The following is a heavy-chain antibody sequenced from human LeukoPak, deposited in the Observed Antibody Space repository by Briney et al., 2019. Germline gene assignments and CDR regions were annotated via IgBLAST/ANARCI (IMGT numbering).Heavy chain of an antibody. D-gene: IGHD1-26*01. CDR3: AREDDTGRYMGDDAFDI. CDR1: GGTFNSYA. Sequence: GASVKVSCKASGGTFNSYAISWVRQAPGQGLEWMGGIIPMSDTADYPQKFRGRLTITADIPTSTVYMELRSLRSEDTAVYYCAREDDTGRYMGDDAFDIWGQGTMVTVSS. V-gene: IGHV1-69*06. CDR2: IIPMSDTA. J-gene: IGHJ3*02.